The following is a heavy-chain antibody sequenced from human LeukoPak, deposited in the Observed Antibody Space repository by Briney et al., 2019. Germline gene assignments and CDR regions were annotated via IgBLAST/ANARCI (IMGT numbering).Heavy chain of an antibody. J-gene: IGHJ3*02. D-gene: IGHD3-10*01. V-gene: IGHV1-18*04. CDR1: GYTFTGYY. CDR3: AVDYYGSGSYISHAFDI. CDR2: ISAYNGNT. Sequence: GASVKVSCKASGYTFTGYYMHWVRQAPGQGLEWMGWISAYNGNTNYAQKLQGRVTMTTDTSTSTAYMELRSLRSDDTAVYYCAVDYYGSGSYISHAFDIWGQGTMVTVSS.